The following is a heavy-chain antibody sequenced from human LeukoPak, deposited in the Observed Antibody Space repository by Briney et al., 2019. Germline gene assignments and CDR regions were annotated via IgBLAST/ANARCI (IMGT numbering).Heavy chain of an antibody. V-gene: IGHV3-7*03. CDR3: AMGIRVMEFDY. CDR1: GFNFSSYW. CDR2: IKQDGSEK. Sequence: PGGSLRLSCAGSGFNFSSYWTSWVRQAPGKGLEWVANIKQDGSEKYYVDSVKGRFTIFRDNAKNTLYLQMNSLRAEDTAVYYCAMGIRVMEFDYWGQGTLVTVSS. D-gene: IGHD3-3*02. J-gene: IGHJ4*02.